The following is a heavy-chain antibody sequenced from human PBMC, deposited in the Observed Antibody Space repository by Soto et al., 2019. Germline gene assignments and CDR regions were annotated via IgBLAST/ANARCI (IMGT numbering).Heavy chain of an antibody. V-gene: IGHV3-53*04. J-gene: IGHJ3*02. D-gene: IGHD2-15*01. Sequence: GGSLRLSCAASGFTVSSNYMSWVRQAPGKGLEWVSVIYSGGSTYYADSVKGRFTISRHNSKNTLYLKMNSLRAEDTAVYYCARDCSGGSCYFAFDIWGQGTMVTVSS. CDR3: ARDCSGGSCYFAFDI. CDR2: IYSGGST. CDR1: GFTVSSNY.